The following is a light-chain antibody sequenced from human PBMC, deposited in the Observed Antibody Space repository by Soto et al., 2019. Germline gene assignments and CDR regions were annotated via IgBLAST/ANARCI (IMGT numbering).Light chain of an antibody. CDR3: SSYAGSSLYV. CDR2: EGS. Sequence: QSALTQPASVSGSPGQSITISCTGTSSDVGSYNLVSWYQQHPGKAPKLMIYEGSKRPSGVSNRFSGSKSGNTASLTISGLQAEDEADYYCSSYAGSSLYVSGTGTKVTVL. CDR1: SSDVGSYNL. V-gene: IGLV2-23*01. J-gene: IGLJ1*01.